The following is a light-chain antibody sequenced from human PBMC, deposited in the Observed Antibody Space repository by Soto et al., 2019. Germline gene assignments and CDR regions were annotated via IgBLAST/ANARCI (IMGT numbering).Light chain of an antibody. J-gene: IGLJ2*01. Sequence: QSVLTQPPSASGTPGQRVTISCSGGSSNIGSNAVTWYHQLPGTAPKLLIYSNNQRPSGVPDRFSGSNSGNTASLTITRVEGGDEADYYCQVWASSSEHVVFGGGTKLTVL. CDR3: QVWASSSEHVV. V-gene: IGLV1-44*01. CDR2: SNN. CDR1: SSNIGSNA.